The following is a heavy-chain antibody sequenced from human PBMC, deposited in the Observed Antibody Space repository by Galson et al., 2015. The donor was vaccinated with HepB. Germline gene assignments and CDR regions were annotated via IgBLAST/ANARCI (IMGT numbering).Heavy chain of an antibody. J-gene: IGHJ5*02. Sequence: SLRLSCAASGFTFSSYAMHWVRQAPGKGLEWVAVISYDGSNKYYADSVKGRFTISRDNSKNTLYLQMNSLRAEDTAVYYCARSQYDFWGLDPWGQGTLVTVSS. CDR3: ARSQYDFWGLDP. V-gene: IGHV3-30*04. D-gene: IGHD3-3*01. CDR1: GFTFSSYA. CDR2: ISYDGSNK.